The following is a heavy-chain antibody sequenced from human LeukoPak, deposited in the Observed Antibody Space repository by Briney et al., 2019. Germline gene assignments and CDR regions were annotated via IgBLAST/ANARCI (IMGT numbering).Heavy chain of an antibody. D-gene: IGHD3-10*01. CDR1: GGSINNSNYY. CDR2: TDYSGST. J-gene: IGHJ4*02. CDR3: ARSVSGTYYVFDY. V-gene: IGHV4-39*07. Sequence: PSETLSLTCTVSGGSINNSNYYWGWIRQPPGKGLEWIGNTDYSGSTYYNPSLKSRVTISVDTSKNQFSLKLNSVTAADTAVYYCARSVSGTYYVFDYWGQGTLVTVSS.